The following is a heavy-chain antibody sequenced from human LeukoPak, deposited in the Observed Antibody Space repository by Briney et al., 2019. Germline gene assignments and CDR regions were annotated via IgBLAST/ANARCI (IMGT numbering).Heavy chain of an antibody. V-gene: IGHV1-18*01. CDR3: ARMGWLRASTAGTEYFQH. J-gene: IGHJ1*01. D-gene: IGHD5-12*01. CDR2: ISAYNGNT. Sequence: ASVKVSYKASGYTFTSYGISWVRQAPGQGLEWMGWISAYNGNTNYAQKLQGRVTMTTDTSTSTAYMELRSLRSDDTAVYYCARMGWLRASTAGTEYFQHWGQGTLVTVSS. CDR1: GYTFTSYG.